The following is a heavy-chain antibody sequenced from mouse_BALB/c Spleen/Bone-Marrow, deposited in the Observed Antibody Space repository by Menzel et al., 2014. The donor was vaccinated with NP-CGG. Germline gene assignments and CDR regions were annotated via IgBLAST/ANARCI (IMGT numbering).Heavy chain of an antibody. CDR1: GFDFSRYW. Sequence: EVQGVESGGGLVQPGGSLKLSCAASGFDFSRYWMSWVRQAPGKGLEWIGEINPDSSTINYTPSLKDKFIISRDNAKDTLYLQMSKVRSEDTALYYCARLGYYGYFDYWGQGTSLTVSS. J-gene: IGHJ2*02. CDR2: INPDSSTI. CDR3: ARLGYYGYFDY. V-gene: IGHV4-1*02. D-gene: IGHD2-3*01.